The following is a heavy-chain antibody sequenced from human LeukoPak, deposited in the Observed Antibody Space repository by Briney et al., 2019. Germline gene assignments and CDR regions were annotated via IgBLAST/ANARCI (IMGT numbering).Heavy chain of an antibody. J-gene: IGHJ4*02. V-gene: IGHV3-7*05. CDR2: INRDGSEK. CDR1: GFTLSSYW. Sequence: SGGSLRLSCAASGFTLSSYWMSWVRQAPGKGLEWVANINRDGSEKYYVDSVKGRFTISRDNAKNSLYLQMNSLRVEDTAVYYCARDVYASGDSGDYWGQGTLVTVSS. D-gene: IGHD3-10*01. CDR3: ARDVYASGDSGDY.